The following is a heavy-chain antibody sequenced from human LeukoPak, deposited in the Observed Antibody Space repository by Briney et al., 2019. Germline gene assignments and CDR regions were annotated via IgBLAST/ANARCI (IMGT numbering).Heavy chain of an antibody. J-gene: IGHJ2*01. V-gene: IGHV4-59*01. CDR1: GGSISSYY. CDR2: IYYSGST. D-gene: IGHD1-26*01. Sequence: SETLSLTCTVSGGSISSYYWSWIRQPPGKGLEWIGYIYYSGSTNYNPSLKSRVTISVDTSKNQFSLKLSSVTAADTAVYYCARDLGYSGSYYWYFDLWGRGILVTVSS. CDR3: ARDLGYSGSYYWYFDL.